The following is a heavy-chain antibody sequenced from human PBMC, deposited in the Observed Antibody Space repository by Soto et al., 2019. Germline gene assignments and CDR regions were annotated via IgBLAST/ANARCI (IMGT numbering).Heavy chain of an antibody. Sequence: GESLKISCKGSGYSFTSYWIGWVRQMPGKGLEWMGIIYPGDSDTRYSPSFQGQVTISADKSISTAYLQWSSLKASDTAMYYCARHVVVPAAMSNYYYYGMDVWGQRTKVTVSS. V-gene: IGHV5-51*01. CDR1: GYSFTSYW. CDR2: IYPGDSDT. CDR3: ARHVVVPAAMSNYYYYGMDV. D-gene: IGHD2-2*01. J-gene: IGHJ6*02.